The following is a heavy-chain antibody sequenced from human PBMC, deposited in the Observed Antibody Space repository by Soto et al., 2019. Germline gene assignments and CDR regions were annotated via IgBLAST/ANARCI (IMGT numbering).Heavy chain of an antibody. V-gene: IGHV4-59*01. CDR2: LYYRST. Sequence: SETLSLTCTVSGGSISNYYWSWIRQPPGKGLEWIGYLYYRSTNYNPSLNSRVTMSVDTSKNQFSLKLSSVTAADTAVYYCARDRFYGSAPAMDVWGQGTTVTVSS. CDR3: ARDRFYGSAPAMDV. D-gene: IGHD3-10*01. J-gene: IGHJ6*02. CDR1: GGSISNYY.